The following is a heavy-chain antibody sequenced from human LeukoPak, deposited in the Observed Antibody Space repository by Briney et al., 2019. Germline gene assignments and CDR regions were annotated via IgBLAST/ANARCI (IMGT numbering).Heavy chain of an antibody. CDR3: ARAAGNVIRA. Sequence: PSETLSLTCAVSGYSISSGYYWGWIRQPPGKGLEWIGSIYHSGSTYYNPSLKSRVTISVDTSKNQFSLKLSSVTAADTAVYYCARAAGNVIRAWGQGTLVTVSS. V-gene: IGHV4-38-2*01. CDR1: GYSISSGYY. CDR2: IYHSGST. D-gene: IGHD2-21*01. J-gene: IGHJ5*02.